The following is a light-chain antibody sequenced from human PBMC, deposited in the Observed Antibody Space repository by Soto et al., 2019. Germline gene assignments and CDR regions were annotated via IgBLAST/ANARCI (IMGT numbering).Light chain of an antibody. CDR1: QSVGSN. Sequence: ILMTQSPATLSVSPGDTAILSCRASQSVGSNLAWYQQKPGRSPRRLIYRASIRAPGVPARFSGSGSGTEFTLTVTSLQSEDFAVYYCQQRSNWPPTFGQGTKVEIK. CDR2: RAS. J-gene: IGKJ1*01. CDR3: QQRSNWPPT. V-gene: IGKV3-15*01.